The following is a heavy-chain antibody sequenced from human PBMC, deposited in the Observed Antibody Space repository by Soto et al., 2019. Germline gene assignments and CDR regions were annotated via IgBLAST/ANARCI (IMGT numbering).Heavy chain of an antibody. J-gene: IGHJ4*02. V-gene: IGHV3-11*01. D-gene: IGHD3-16*01. CDR1: GFTWSDYY. CDR2: ISGSGNTI. Sequence: QVQLVESGGGLVKPGGSLRLSCVASGFTWSDYYTSWIRQAPGKGPEWVSHISGSGNTIDYADSVKGRFTISRDNAKNSLHLQMNSLRDDDTAVFYCARGRYALDYWGQGTRVTVSS. CDR3: ARGRYALDY.